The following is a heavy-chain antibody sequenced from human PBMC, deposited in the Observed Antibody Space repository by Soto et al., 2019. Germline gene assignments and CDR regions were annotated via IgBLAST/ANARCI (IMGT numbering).Heavy chain of an antibody. CDR3: AKDMGIWYGNY. D-gene: IGHD6-13*01. V-gene: IGHV3-9*01. CDR2: ISWNSGSI. CDR1: GFTFDDYA. Sequence: EVQLVESGGGLVQPGRSLRLSCAASGFTFDDYAMHWVRQAPGKGLEWVSGISWNSGSIGYADSVKGRFTISRDNAKNSLYLQMNSLRAEDTALYYCAKDMGIWYGNYWGQGTLVTVSS. J-gene: IGHJ4*02.